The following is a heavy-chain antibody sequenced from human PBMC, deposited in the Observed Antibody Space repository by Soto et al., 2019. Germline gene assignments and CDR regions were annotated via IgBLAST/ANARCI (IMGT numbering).Heavy chain of an antibody. Sequence: GGSLRLSCAASGFTFSSFAMSWVCQAPGKGLEWVSTINKSGGSTYYADSVKGRFTISRDNSKNMLFLQINGLRAEDTAVYYCAKDPPTTGTKFDYWGRGTLVTVSS. CDR1: GFTFSSFA. CDR3: AKDPPTTGTKFDY. CDR2: INKSGGST. J-gene: IGHJ4*02. V-gene: IGHV3-23*01. D-gene: IGHD1-1*01.